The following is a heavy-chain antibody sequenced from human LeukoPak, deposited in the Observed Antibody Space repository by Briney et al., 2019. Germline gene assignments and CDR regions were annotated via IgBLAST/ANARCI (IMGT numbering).Heavy chain of an antibody. V-gene: IGHV1-69*13. Sequence: SVKVSCKASGYTFTGYYMHWVRQAPGQGLEWMGGIIPIFGTANYAQKFQGRVTITADESTSTAYMELSSLRSEDTAVYYCARDVFDYGVSGAFDIWGQGTMVTVSS. J-gene: IGHJ3*02. CDR3: ARDVFDYGVSGAFDI. CDR1: GYTFTGYY. CDR2: IIPIFGTA. D-gene: IGHD4-17*01.